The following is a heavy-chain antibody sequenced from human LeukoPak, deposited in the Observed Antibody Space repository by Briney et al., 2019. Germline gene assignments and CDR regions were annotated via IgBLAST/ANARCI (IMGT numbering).Heavy chain of an antibody. Sequence: RASETLSLTCAVYGGSFSGYYWSWIRQPPGKGLEWIGEINHSDSTNYNPSLKSRVTISVDTSKNQFSLKLISVTAADTAVYYCAGFNTVDYRGQGTLVTVSS. CDR1: GGSFSGYY. J-gene: IGHJ4*02. CDR3: AGFNTVDY. CDR2: INHSDST. D-gene: IGHD2-8*02. V-gene: IGHV4-34*01.